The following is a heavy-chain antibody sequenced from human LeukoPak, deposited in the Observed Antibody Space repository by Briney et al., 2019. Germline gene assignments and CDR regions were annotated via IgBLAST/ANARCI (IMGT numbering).Heavy chain of an antibody. CDR1: GYSISSGYY. V-gene: IGHV4-38-2*02. CDR3: AKSSYSIFDY. CDR2: IYHSGST. Sequence: PSETLSLTCTVSGYSISSGYYWGWVRQPPGKGLEWIGSIYHSGSTYYNPSLKSRVTISVDTSKNQFSLKLSSVTAADTAVYYCAKSSYSIFDYWGQGTLVTVSS. D-gene: IGHD5-18*01. J-gene: IGHJ4*02.